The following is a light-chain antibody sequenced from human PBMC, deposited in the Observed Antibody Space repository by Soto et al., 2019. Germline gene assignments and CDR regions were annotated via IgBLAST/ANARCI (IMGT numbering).Light chain of an antibody. CDR3: TESGSPLLS. J-gene: IGKJ2*03. CDR2: GAS. Sequence: TLSAGTVSLTPRERATLSCRASQSVSSSYLAWYQQKPGQAPRLLIYGASSRATGIPDRFSGSGSGTDFTLTISRLEAEDCVGDYCTESGSPLLSSGGGSKLDIK. V-gene: IGKV3-20*01. CDR1: QSVSSSY.